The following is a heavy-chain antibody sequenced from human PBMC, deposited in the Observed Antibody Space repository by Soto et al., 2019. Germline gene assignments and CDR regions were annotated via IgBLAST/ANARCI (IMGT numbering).Heavy chain of an antibody. V-gene: IGHV1-18*01. D-gene: IGHD6-13*01. CDR2: ISAYNGNT. CDR1: GYSFTSYG. J-gene: IGHJ6*02. CDR3: ARKSIAIAAAGHGMDV. Sequence: XSVKVSCKASGYSFTSYGISWVRQAPGQGLEWMGWISAYNGNTNYAQKLQGRVTMTTDTSTSTAYMELRSLRSDDTAVYYCARKSIAIAAAGHGMDVWGQGTTVTVSS.